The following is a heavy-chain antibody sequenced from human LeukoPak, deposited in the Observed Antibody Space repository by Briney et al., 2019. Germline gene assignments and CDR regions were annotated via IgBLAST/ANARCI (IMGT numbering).Heavy chain of an antibody. Sequence: GGSLRLSCAASGFPFSHYSMNGVRQAPGKGLEWVASITGSSSYIYYADSVKGRFTISRDNAKNSLYLQMNSLRDEDTAVYYCVKEREAGDQYSSGDWGQGTLVIVSS. J-gene: IGHJ4*02. CDR2: ITGSSSYI. D-gene: IGHD6-19*01. V-gene: IGHV3-21*01. CDR1: GFPFSHYS. CDR3: VKEREAGDQYSSGD.